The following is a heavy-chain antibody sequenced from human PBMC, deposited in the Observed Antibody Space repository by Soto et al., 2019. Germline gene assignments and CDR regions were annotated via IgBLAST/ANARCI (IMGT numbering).Heavy chain of an antibody. D-gene: IGHD3-10*01. CDR3: AKDGPRSGGPVDI. Sequence: QVQLVESGGGVVQPGRSLRLSCAASGFTFSSYGMHWVRQAPGKGLEWVAVISYDGSNKYYADSVKGRFTISRDNSKNTLYLQMNSLRAEDTAVYYCAKDGPRSGGPVDIWGQGTMVTVSS. CDR1: GFTFSSYG. CDR2: ISYDGSNK. J-gene: IGHJ3*02. V-gene: IGHV3-30*18.